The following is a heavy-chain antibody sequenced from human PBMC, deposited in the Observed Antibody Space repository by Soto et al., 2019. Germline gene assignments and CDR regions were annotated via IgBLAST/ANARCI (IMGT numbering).Heavy chain of an antibody. CDR3: AVGAAAVVWFDP. CDR1: GGSIGSGGYY. J-gene: IGHJ5*02. V-gene: IGHV4-31*03. Sequence: SSETLSLTCTVSGGSIGSGGYYWSWIRQHPGKGLEWIGYIYYSGSTYYNPSLKSRVTISVDTSKNQFSLKLSSVTAADTAVYYCAVGAAAVVWFDPWGQGTLVTVSS. CDR2: IYYSGST. D-gene: IGHD6-13*01.